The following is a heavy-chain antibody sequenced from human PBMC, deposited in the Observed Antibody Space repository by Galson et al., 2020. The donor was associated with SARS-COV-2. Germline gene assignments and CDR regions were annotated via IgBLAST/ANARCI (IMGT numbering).Heavy chain of an antibody. CDR2: IYYSGST. CDR3: ASTTPGIWFDP. V-gene: IGHV4-31*03. CDR1: GGSISSGGYY. D-gene: IGHD3-10*01. J-gene: IGHJ5*02. Sequence: ASETLSLTCTVSGGSISSGGYYWSWIRQHPGKGLEWIGYIYYSGSTYYNPSLKSRVTISVDTSKNQFSLKLSSVTAADTAVYYCASTTPGIWFDPWGQGTLVTVSS.